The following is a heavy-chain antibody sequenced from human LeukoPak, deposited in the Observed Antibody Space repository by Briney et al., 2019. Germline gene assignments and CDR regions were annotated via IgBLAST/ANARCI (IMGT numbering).Heavy chain of an antibody. CDR3: AKDLKGYCSSTSYYTGIDY. D-gene: IGHD2-2*02. Sequence: PGGSPRLSCTASGFTFSSYGMHWVRQAPGKGLEWVAFIRYDGSNKYYADSVKGRFTISRDNSKNTLYLQMNSLRAEDTAVYYCAKDLKGYCSSTSYYTGIDYWGQGTLVTVSS. V-gene: IGHV3-30*02. CDR2: IRYDGSNK. CDR1: GFTFSSYG. J-gene: IGHJ4*02.